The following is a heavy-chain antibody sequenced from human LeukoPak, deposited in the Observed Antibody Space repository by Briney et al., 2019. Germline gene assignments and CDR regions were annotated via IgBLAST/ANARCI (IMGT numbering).Heavy chain of an antibody. CDR2: ICYDGAHK. D-gene: IGHD1-14*01. CDR1: GFTFNSYV. CDR3: AGPLGHAGVPTRPFDF. Sequence: GGSLRLSCAASGFTFNSYVMLWVRQAPGKGVEGVAVICYDGAHKYYGDSVKGRFTISTDTAKATLYLQMNSLRAEDTAVYYCAGPLGHAGVPTRPFDFWGQGTLVTASS. J-gene: IGHJ4*02. V-gene: IGHV3-33*03.